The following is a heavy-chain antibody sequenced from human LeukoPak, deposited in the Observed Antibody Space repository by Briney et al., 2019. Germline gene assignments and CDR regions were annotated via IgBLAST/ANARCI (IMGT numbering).Heavy chain of an antibody. Sequence: SETLSLTCTVSGGSISSYYWSWLRQPPGKGLEWIGYIYYSGSTNYNPSLKSRVTISVDTSKNQFSLKLSSVTAADTAVYYCARHRGYSYGYHWYFDLWGRGTLVTVSS. CDR1: GGSISSYY. V-gene: IGHV4-59*08. CDR2: IYYSGST. D-gene: IGHD5-18*01. CDR3: ARHRGYSYGYHWYFDL. J-gene: IGHJ2*01.